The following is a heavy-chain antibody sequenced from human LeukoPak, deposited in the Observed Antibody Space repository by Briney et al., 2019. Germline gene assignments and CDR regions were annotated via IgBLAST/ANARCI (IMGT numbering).Heavy chain of an antibody. J-gene: IGHJ5*02. CDR1: GGSFSGYY. D-gene: IGHD3-3*01. V-gene: IGHV4-34*01. Sequence: SETLSLTCAVYGGSFSGYYWSWIRQPPGKGLEWIGEINHSGSTNYNPSLKSRVTISVDTSKNQLSLKLSSVTAADTAVYYCAREAYDFWSGSRVENWFDPWGQGTLVTVSS. CDR2: INHSGST. CDR3: AREAYDFWSGSRVENWFDP.